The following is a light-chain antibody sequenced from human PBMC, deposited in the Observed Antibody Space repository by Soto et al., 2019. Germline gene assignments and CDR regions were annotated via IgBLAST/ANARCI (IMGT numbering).Light chain of an antibody. V-gene: IGLV2-8*01. J-gene: IGLJ1*01. CDR1: SSDVGGSNY. CDR2: EVS. CDR3: SSYAGSLYV. Sequence: QSVLTQPPSASGSPGQSVTISCTGTSSDVGGSNYVSWYQQHPGKAPKLMIYEVSKRPSGVPDRFSGSKSGNTASLTVSGLQAEDEADYYCSSYAGSLYVFGTGTKVTVL.